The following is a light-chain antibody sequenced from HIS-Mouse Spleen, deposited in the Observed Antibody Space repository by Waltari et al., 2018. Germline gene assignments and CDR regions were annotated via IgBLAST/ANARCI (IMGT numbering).Light chain of an antibody. CDR1: SSNIGRNY. Sequence: QSVLTQPPSASVTTGQRVTISCSGSSSNIGRNYVYWYQQIPGTAPKLLIYRNNQRPSGVPDRFSGSKSGTSASLAISGLRSEDEADYYCAAWDDSLSGPVFGGGTKLTVL. CDR2: RNN. V-gene: IGLV1-47*01. J-gene: IGLJ3*02. CDR3: AAWDDSLSGPV.